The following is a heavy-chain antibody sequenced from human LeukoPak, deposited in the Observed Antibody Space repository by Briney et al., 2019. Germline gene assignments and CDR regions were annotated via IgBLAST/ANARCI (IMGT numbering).Heavy chain of an antibody. CDR1: SGSFSGYY. CDR3: ARGLGSGSYFAWFDT. Sequence: SETLSLTCAVYSGSFSGYYWSWTRQPPGKGLEWNGEINQSGSTKYNPSLESRVTISVDTSKNQFSLKLSSMTAADTAVYYCARGLGSGSYFAWFDTWGLGTLVTVSS. V-gene: IGHV4-34*01. D-gene: IGHD3-10*01. CDR2: INQSGST. J-gene: IGHJ5*02.